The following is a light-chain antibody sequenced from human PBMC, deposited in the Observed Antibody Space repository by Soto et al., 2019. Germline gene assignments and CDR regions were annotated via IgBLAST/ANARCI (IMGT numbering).Light chain of an antibody. CDR3: QQYDDSPRV. J-gene: IGKJ1*01. V-gene: IGKV3-20*01. Sequence: EIVLTQSPGTLSLSPGERATLSCRASHSVTSDYLAWYQHKPGQPPRLLIYSATKRATGIPDRFSGSGSGTDFTLTISRLEAEDFAVYYCQQYDDSPRVFGQGTKVEAK. CDR2: SAT. CDR1: HSVTSDY.